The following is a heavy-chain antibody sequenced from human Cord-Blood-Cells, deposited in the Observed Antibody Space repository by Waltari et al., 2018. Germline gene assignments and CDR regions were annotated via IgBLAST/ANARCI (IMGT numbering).Heavy chain of an antibody. V-gene: IGHV1-24*01. Sequence: QVQLVQSGAEVKKPGASVKVSCKVSGYTLTELSMHWVRQAPGKGLEWMGCFDPEEGETIYAQKCQGRVTMTEDTSTDTAYMELSSLRSEDTAVYYWATWYSSSWYWFDPWGQGTLVTVSS. CDR2: FDPEEGET. J-gene: IGHJ5*02. CDR3: ATWYSSSWYWFDP. D-gene: IGHD6-13*01. CDR1: GYTLTELS.